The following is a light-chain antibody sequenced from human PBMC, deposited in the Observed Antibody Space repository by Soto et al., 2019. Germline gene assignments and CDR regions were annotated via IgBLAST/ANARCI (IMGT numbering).Light chain of an antibody. CDR1: SGDVGGYNY. CDR2: DVS. V-gene: IGLV2-11*01. J-gene: IGLJ2*01. CDR3: SSYTSSSTLVV. Sequence: QSALTQPRSVSGSPGQSVTISCTGTSGDVGGYNYVSWYQQHPGKAPKLMIFDVSKRPSGVPDRFSGSKSGNTASLTISGLQAEDEADYYCSSYTSSSTLVVFGGGTKLTVL.